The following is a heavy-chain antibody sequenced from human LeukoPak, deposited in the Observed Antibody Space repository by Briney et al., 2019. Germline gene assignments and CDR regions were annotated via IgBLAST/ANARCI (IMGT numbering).Heavy chain of an antibody. J-gene: IGHJ4*02. CDR1: GGTFSSYA. CDR2: INTNTGNP. V-gene: IGHV7-4-1*02. Sequence: ASVKVSCKASGGTFSSYAISWVRQAPGQGLEWMGWINTNTGNPTYAQGFTGRFVFSLDTSVSTAYLQISSLKAEDTAVYYFARWGIAAAPGPEDYWGQGTLVTDSS. D-gene: IGHD6-13*01. CDR3: ARWGIAAAPGPEDY.